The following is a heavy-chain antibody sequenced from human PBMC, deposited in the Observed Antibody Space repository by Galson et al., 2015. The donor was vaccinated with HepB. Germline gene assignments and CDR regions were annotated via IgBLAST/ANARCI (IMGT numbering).Heavy chain of an antibody. Sequence: SLRLSCAASGFTFDDYAMHWVRQAPGKGLEWVSGISWNSGSIGYADSVKGRFTISRDNAKNSLYLQMNSLRAEDTALYYCANGITMVQGVYEAFDIWGQGTMVTVPS. CDR2: ISWNSGSI. CDR1: GFTFDDYA. V-gene: IGHV3-9*01. J-gene: IGHJ3*02. D-gene: IGHD3-10*01. CDR3: ANGITMVQGVYEAFDI.